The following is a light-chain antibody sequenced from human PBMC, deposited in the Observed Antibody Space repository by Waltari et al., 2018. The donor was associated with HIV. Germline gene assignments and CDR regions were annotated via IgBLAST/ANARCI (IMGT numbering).Light chain of an antibody. J-gene: IGLJ3*02. CDR3: AAWDDSLNGPWV. Sequence: QSVLTQPPSAYGAPGQRVTISCSGSISNIGDHTVHWYQQLPGTAPKLLIYSNNQRPSGVPDRVSGSKSGTSASLAISGLQSEDEADYYCAAWDDSLNGPWVFGGGTKLTVL. CDR2: SNN. V-gene: IGLV1-44*01. CDR1: ISNIGDHT.